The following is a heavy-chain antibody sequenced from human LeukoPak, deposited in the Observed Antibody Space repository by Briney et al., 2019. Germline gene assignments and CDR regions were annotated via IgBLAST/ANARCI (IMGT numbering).Heavy chain of an antibody. J-gene: IGHJ4*02. V-gene: IGHV3-48*03. D-gene: IGHD3-22*01. Sequence: GGSLRLSCAASGLTFSSYEMNWVRQAPGKGLEWVSYISSSGSTIYYADSVKGRFTISRDNAKNSLYLQMNSLRAEDTAVYYCAREHNYYDSSGYCHNFDYWGQGTLVTVSS. CDR3: AREHNYYDSSGYCHNFDY. CDR1: GLTFSSYE. CDR2: ISSSGSTI.